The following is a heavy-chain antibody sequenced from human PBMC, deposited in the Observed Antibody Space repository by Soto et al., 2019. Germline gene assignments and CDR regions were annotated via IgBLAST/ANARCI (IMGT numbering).Heavy chain of an antibody. V-gene: IGHV4-30-2*01. Sequence: SETLSLTCTVSGGSITTAGYSWSWIRQPPGKALEWIGYVYHTGNAYPKPSLKSRVTISLDRSKNQFSLKLSSVTAADTAVYYCAGTGYYYYYYGMDVWGQGTTVTVSS. J-gene: IGHJ6*02. CDR2: VYHTGNA. D-gene: IGHD2-15*01. CDR3: AGTGYYYYYYGMDV. CDR1: GGSITTAGYS.